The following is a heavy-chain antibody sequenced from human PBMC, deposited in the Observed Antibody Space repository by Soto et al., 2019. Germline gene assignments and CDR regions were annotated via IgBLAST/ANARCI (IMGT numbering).Heavy chain of an antibody. Sequence: SETLSLTCAVSGGSISSGGYSWSWIRQPPGKGLEWIGDIYHSGSTYYNPSLTSRVTISVDRSKNQLSLKLSFVTAAYSDVYYCARSNSGWYDFWGKGTLVTVSS. J-gene: IGHJ4*02. CDR3: ARSNSGWYDF. CDR1: GGSISSGGYS. CDR2: IYHSGST. V-gene: IGHV4-30-2*01. D-gene: IGHD6-19*01.